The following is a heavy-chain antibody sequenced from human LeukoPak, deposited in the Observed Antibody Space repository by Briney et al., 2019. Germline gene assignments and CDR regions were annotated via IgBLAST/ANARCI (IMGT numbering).Heavy chain of an antibody. CDR3: AKAVLLWFGELRYYFDY. CDR2: ISGSGGST. D-gene: IGHD3-10*01. CDR1: GFTFSSYA. Sequence: GGSLRLSCAASGFTFSSYAMSWVRQAPGKGLEWVSAISGSGGSTYYADSVKGRFTISRDNSKSTLYLQMNSLRAEDTAVYYCAKAVLLWFGELRYYFDYWGQGTLVTVSS. J-gene: IGHJ4*02. V-gene: IGHV3-23*01.